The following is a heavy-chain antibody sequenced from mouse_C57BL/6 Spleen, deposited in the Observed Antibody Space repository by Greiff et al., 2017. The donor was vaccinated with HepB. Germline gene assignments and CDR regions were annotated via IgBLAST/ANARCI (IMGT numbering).Heavy chain of an antibody. J-gene: IGHJ4*01. CDR1: GYSFTGYF. D-gene: IGHD2-5*01. CDR2: INPYNGDT. Sequence: VQLQQSGPELVKPGDSVKISCKASGYSFTGYFMNWVMQSHGKSLEWIGRINPYNGDTFYNQKFKGKATLTVDKSSSTAHMELRSLTSEDSAVYYCAKYYNNFYYAMDYWGQGTSVTVSS. CDR3: AKYYNNFYYAMDY. V-gene: IGHV1-20*01.